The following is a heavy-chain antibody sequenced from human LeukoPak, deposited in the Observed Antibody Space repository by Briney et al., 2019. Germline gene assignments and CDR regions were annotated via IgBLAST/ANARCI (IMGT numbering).Heavy chain of an antibody. D-gene: IGHD3-10*01. Sequence: KASETLSLTCTVSGGSISSYYWSWIRQPPGKGLEWIGYIYYSGSTNYNPSLKSRVTISLDRSKNQFSLNLSSVTAADTAVYYCARVRGYYGTTDYWGQGTLVTVSS. CDR1: GGSISSYY. CDR3: ARVRGYYGTTDY. CDR2: IYYSGST. V-gene: IGHV4-59*12. J-gene: IGHJ4*02.